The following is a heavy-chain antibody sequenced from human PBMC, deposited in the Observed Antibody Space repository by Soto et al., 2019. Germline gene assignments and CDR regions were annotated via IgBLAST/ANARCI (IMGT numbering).Heavy chain of an antibody. V-gene: IGHV1-2*04. CDR2: INPNSGGT. Sequence: GASVKVSCKASGYTFTGYYMHWVRQAPGQGLEWMGWINPNSGGTNYAQKFQGWVTMTRDTSISTAYMELSRLRSDDTAVYYCARGILRELHVYYYYGMDVWGQGTTVTVSS. CDR3: ARGILRELHVYYYYGMDV. CDR1: GYTFTGYY. J-gene: IGHJ6*02. D-gene: IGHD1-26*01.